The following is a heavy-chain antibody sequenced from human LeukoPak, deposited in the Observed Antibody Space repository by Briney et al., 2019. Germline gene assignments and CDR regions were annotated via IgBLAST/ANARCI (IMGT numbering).Heavy chain of an antibody. D-gene: IGHD6-13*01. CDR2: MSHSRNS. J-gene: IGHJ2*01. CDR1: GYSISSGYY. Sequence: SETLSLTCKVSGYSISSGYYWAWIRQPPGKGLEWIGTMSHSRNSYYSPSLKSQVTISEDTSKNQFSLKLKSVTAADTAVYYCARVLPGYSSSWYSKNSYWYFDLWGRGTLVTVSS. V-gene: IGHV4-38-2*02. CDR3: ARVLPGYSSSWYSKNSYWYFDL.